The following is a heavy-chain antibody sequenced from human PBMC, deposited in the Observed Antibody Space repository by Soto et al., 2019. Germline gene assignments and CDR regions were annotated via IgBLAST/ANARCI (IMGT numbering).Heavy chain of an antibody. CDR3: ARSDWFDP. CDR2: IKSDGSST. J-gene: IGHJ5*02. Sequence: GGSLRLSCAASGFTFSTYWMHWVRQAPGKGLVWVSRIKSDGSSTTYADSVKGLFTISRDNAKNTLYLQMNSLRVEDTAVYYCARSDWFDPWGQGTLVTVSS. CDR1: GFTFSTYW. V-gene: IGHV3-74*01.